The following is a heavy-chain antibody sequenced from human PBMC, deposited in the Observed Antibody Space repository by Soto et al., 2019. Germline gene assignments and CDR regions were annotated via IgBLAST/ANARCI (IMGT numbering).Heavy chain of an antibody. CDR1: GYTFTSYG. V-gene: IGHV1-18*01. J-gene: IGHJ3*02. D-gene: IGHD1-26*01. CDR3: ASAQIVGAHVDAFDI. Sequence: QVQLVQSGAEVKKPGASVKVSCKASGYTFTSYGISWVRQAPGQGLEWMGWISADNGNTNYAQKYQGRVTMTTDTSTSTAYRELRSLRSDDTAVYYCASAQIVGAHVDAFDIWGQGTMVTVSS. CDR2: ISADNGNT.